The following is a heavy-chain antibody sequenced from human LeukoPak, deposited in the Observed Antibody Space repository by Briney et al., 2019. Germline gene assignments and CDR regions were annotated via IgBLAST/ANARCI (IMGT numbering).Heavy chain of an antibody. D-gene: IGHD6-6*01. Sequence: SETLSLTCAVYGGSFSGYYWTWIRQPPGEGLEWIGEINHSGSSNYNPSLKSRVAISVDTSKNQLSLKLTSVTAADTAVYYCARQAGLNSSSYYYYMDVWGKGTTVTVSS. J-gene: IGHJ6*03. V-gene: IGHV4-34*01. CDR3: ARQAGLNSSSYYYYMDV. CDR1: GGSFSGYY. CDR2: INHSGSS.